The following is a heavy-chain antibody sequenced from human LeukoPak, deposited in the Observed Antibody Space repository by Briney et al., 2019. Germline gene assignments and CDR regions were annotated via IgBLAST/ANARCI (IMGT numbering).Heavy chain of an antibody. V-gene: IGHV3-48*02. CDR3: ARDHSFRAYFDY. CDR1: GFTFRSYS. D-gene: IGHD1-26*01. CDR2: ISSSSSTI. Sequence: PGGSLRLSCAASGFTFRSYSMNWVRQAPGKGLEWASYISSSSSTIYYADSVKGRFTISRDNAKNSLYLQMNSLRDEDTAVYYCARDHSFRAYFDYWGQGTLVTVSS. J-gene: IGHJ4*02.